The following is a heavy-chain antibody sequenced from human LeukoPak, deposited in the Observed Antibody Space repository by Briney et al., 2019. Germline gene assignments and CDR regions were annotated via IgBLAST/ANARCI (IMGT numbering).Heavy chain of an antibody. J-gene: IGHJ4*02. CDR3: ARYSGTYRAY. CDR1: GFSLSPDN. D-gene: IGHD1-26*01. V-gene: IGHV3-21*01. CDR2: ISSGSTST. Sequence: PGGALRLSSAPPGFSLSPDNMKRGRPAPGGGVGWVSSISSGSTSTFYADSVKGRFTISRDNAKNSLYLQMDSLRAEDTALYYCARYSGTYRAYWGQGTLVTVSS.